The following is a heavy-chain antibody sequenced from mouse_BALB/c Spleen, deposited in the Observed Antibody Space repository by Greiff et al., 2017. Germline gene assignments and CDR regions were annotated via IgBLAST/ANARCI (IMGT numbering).Heavy chain of an antibody. CDR2: INSNGGST. CDR3: ARGGYGSSETWYFDV. D-gene: IGHD1-1*01. V-gene: IGHV5-6-3*01. Sequence: EVHLVESGGGLVQPGGSLKLSCAASGFTFSSYGMSWVRQTPDKRLELVATINSNGGSTYYPDSVKGRFTISRDNAKNTLYLQMSSLKSDDTAMYYCARGGYGSSETWYFDVWGAGTTVTVSS. J-gene: IGHJ1*01. CDR1: GFTFSSYG.